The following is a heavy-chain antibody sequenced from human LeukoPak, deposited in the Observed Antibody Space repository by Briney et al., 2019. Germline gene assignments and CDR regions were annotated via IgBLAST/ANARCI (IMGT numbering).Heavy chain of an antibody. J-gene: IGHJ5*02. Sequence: SQTLSLTCAVSGGSLSSGGYSWSWIRQPPGKGLEWIGYIYHSGSTYYNPSLKSRVTISVDRSKNQFSLKLSSVTAADTAVYYCARVEGPYCSSTSCYSWFDPWGQGTLVTVSS. CDR2: IYHSGST. CDR3: ARVEGPYCSSTSCYSWFDP. D-gene: IGHD2-2*02. V-gene: IGHV4-30-2*01. CDR1: GGSLSSGGYS.